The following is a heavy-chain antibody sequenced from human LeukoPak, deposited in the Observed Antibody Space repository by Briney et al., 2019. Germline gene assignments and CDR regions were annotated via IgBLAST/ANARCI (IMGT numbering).Heavy chain of an antibody. J-gene: IGHJ4*02. CDR1: GFTFDDYA. CDR3: AKDIELWFGELSYFDY. CDR2: ISWNSGSI. D-gene: IGHD3-10*01. Sequence: GGSLRLSCAASGFTFDDYAMHWVRQAPGKGLEWVSGISWNSGSIGYADSVKGRFTISRDNAKNSLYLQMNSLRAEDTALYYCAKDIELWFGELSYFDYWGQGTLVTVSS. V-gene: IGHV3-9*01.